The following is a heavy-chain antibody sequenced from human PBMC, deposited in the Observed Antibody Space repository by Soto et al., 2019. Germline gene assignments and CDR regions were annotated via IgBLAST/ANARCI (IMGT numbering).Heavy chain of an antibody. CDR1: GGSISSGDYY. J-gene: IGHJ6*04. D-gene: IGHD3-10*01. V-gene: IGHV4-30-4*01. CDR2: IYYSGST. CDR3: ARVTMVRGVIGSPGGMDV. Sequence: SETLSLTCTVSGGSISSGDYYWSWIRQPPGKGLEWIGYIYYSGSTYYNPSLKSRVTISVDTSKNQFSLKLSSVTAADTAVYYCARVTMVRGVIGSPGGMDVWGKGTTVTVSS.